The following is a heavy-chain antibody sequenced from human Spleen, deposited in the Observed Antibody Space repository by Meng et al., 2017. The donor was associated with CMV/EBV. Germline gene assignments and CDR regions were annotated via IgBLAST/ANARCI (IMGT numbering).Heavy chain of an antibody. CDR3: AHSGFCSASSCYRLENYFDY. J-gene: IGHJ4*02. D-gene: IGHD2-2*02. Sequence: NGVGVGWIRQPPGTALEWLALIYRNDDKRYSPSLKSRLTIAKDTSKNQVVLTMTNVDPVDTGTYYCAHSGFCSASSCYRLENYFDYWGQGTLVTVSS. V-gene: IGHV2-5*01. CDR1: NGVG. CDR2: IYRNDDK.